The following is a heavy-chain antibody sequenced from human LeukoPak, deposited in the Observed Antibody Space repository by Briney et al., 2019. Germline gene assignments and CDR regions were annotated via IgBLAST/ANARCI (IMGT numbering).Heavy chain of an antibody. Sequence: PGGSLRLSCAASAFTFDGMSWVRQAPGNGLEWVSSVSTSSSYIYYADSVKGRFTISRDNSKNTLYLQMNSLRAEDTAVYYCARGGPSYGSGSYLAFGYWGQGTLVTVSS. V-gene: IGHV3-21*04. CDR1: AFTFDG. CDR2: VSTSSSYI. J-gene: IGHJ4*02. CDR3: ARGGPSYGSGSYLAFGY. D-gene: IGHD3-10*01.